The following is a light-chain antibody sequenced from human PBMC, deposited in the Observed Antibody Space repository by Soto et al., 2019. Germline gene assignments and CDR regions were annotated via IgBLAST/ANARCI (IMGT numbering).Light chain of an antibody. CDR3: QHYNNWPPYT. J-gene: IGKJ2*01. CDR1: QSVSSN. V-gene: IGKV3-15*01. CDR2: GAS. Sequence: EIVMTQSPGTLSVSPGERATLSCRASQSVSSNLAWYQQKPGQAPRLLIYGASTRATGIPARFSGSGSGTEFTLIISSLQSEDFAVYYCQHYNNWPPYTFGQGTKLEIK.